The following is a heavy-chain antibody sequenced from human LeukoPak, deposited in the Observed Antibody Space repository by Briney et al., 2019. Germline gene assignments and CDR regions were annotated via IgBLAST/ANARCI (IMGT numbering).Heavy chain of an antibody. CDR1: GFTFSSYA. CDR3: ARNLRSTSWRGDY. J-gene: IGHJ4*02. V-gene: IGHV3-30*04. D-gene: IGHD2-2*01. CDR2: ISYDGSNK. Sequence: PGGSLRLSCAASGFTFSSYAMHWVRQAPGKGLEWVAVISYDGSNKYYADSVKGRFTISRDNSKNTLYLQMNSLRAEDTAVYYCARNLRSTSWRGDYWGQGTLVTVSS.